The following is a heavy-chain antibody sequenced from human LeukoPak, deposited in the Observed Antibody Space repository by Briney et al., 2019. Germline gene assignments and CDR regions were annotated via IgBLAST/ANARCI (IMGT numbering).Heavy chain of an antibody. CDR1: GGTVSSYA. J-gene: IGHJ6*02. Sequence: ASVKLSCKASGGTVSSYAISWVRQAPGQGLEWMGRIILILSNANDGQKFQGRVTITAAKSTGTAYMELSSLRSEDTAVDYGASSLGYCSSTRCYSHYYYGMDVWGQGTTVTVSS. CDR2: IILILSNA. V-gene: IGHV1-69*04. CDR3: ASSLGYCSSTRCYSHYYYGMDV. D-gene: IGHD2-2*01.